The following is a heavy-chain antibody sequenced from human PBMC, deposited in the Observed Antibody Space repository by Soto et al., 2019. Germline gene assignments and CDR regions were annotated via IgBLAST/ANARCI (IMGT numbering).Heavy chain of an antibody. CDR3: AKDKGIVGATPQY. CDR2: ISYDGSNK. J-gene: IGHJ4*02. V-gene: IGHV3-30*18. CDR1: GFTFSSYG. Sequence: QVQLVESGGGVVQPGRSLRLSCAASGFTFSSYGMHWVRQAPGKGLEWVAVISYDGSNKYYADSVKGRFPISRDNSKNTLYLQMTSLRAEDTAVYNWAKDKGIVGATPQYWGQGTRVTASS. D-gene: IGHD1-26*01.